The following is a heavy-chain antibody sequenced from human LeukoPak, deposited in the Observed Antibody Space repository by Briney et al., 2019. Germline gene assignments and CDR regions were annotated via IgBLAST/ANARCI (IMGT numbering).Heavy chain of an antibody. V-gene: IGHV1-18*01. CDR3: ARNCDRRPFDY. CDR1: GYTFSSYA. Sequence: ASVKVSCKASGYTFSSYAISWVRQAPGQGLEWMGWINAYNGNTNYAQNLQDRVTMTTDTSTSTAYMELRSLRSDDTALYYCARNCDRRPFDYWGQGTLVTVSS. D-gene: IGHD3-22*01. CDR2: INAYNGNT. J-gene: IGHJ4*02.